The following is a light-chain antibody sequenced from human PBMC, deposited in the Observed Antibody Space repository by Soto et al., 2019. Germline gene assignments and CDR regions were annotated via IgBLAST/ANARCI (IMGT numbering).Light chain of an antibody. J-gene: IGKJ1*01. V-gene: IGKV1-39*01. Sequence: DNQMTQSPSSLSASVGDRVTITCRTSQSISSYLNWYQQKPGKAPKLLIYGASSLQSGVPSRFSGSGSGTDFTLTISSLQPEDFATYYCQQSYSAPAFGHGTRVVIK. CDR2: GAS. CDR3: QQSYSAPA. CDR1: QSISSY.